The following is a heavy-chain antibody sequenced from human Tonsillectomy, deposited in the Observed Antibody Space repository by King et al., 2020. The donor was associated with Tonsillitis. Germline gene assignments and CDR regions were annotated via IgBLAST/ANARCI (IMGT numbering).Heavy chain of an antibody. CDR1: GGSISSSSYY. V-gene: IGHV4-39*01. CDR2: IYYSGST. D-gene: IGHD1-26*01. Sequence: QLQESGPGLVKPSETLSLTCTVSGGSISSSSYYWGWIRQPPGKGLEWIGSIYYSGSTYYNPSLKRRVTISVDTSKNQFSLKLSSVTAADTAVYYCARQVGAPPTTKVDYWGQGTLVTVSS. CDR3: ARQVGAPPTTKVDY. J-gene: IGHJ4*02.